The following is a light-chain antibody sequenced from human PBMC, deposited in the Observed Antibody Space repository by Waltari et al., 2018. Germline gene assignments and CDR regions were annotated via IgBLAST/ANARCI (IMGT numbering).Light chain of an antibody. J-gene: IGLJ2*01. V-gene: IGLV2-14*01. CDR3: SSYTSSSTLV. Sequence: QSALTHPPSVSGSPGQSITISCTGTISDVSAYNYVSWYQQHPGKAPQLMIVDVSNRPSGVSNRFSGSKSGNTASLTISGLQAEDEADYYCSSYTSSSTLVFGGGTKLTVL. CDR1: ISDVSAYNY. CDR2: DVS.